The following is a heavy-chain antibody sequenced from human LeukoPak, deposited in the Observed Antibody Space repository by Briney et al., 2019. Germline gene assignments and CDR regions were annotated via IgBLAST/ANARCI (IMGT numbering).Heavy chain of an antibody. J-gene: IGHJ4*02. Sequence: GGSLRLSYAASGFLFSSQLMSGGRQAPGKGLEWVANIKQDGSEKYYVDSVKGRFTISRDNAKNSVYLQMNSLRAEDTAVYYCARAAYWGQGTLVTVSS. CDR2: IKQDGSEK. CDR1: GFLFSSQL. V-gene: IGHV3-7*01. CDR3: ARAAY.